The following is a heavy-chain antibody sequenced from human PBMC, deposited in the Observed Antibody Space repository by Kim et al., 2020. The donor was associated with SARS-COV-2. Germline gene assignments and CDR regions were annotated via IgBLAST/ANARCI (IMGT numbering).Heavy chain of an antibody. J-gene: IGHJ4*02. Sequence: GGSLRLSCAASGFTFSSYAMHWVRQAPGKGLEWVAVISYDGSNKYYADSVKGRFTISRDNSKNTLYLQMNSLRAEDTAVYYCARDRRTGQFDYWGQGTLV. CDR3: ARDRRTGQFDY. CDR1: GFTFSSYA. CDR2: ISYDGSNK. D-gene: IGHD2-2*01. V-gene: IGHV3-30*04.